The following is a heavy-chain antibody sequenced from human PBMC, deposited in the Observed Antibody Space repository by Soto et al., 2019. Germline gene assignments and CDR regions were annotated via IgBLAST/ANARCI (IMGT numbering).Heavy chain of an antibody. J-gene: IGHJ5*02. CDR3: VRGPPKIGNWFDP. Sequence: QVQLQESGPGLVKPSQTLSLTCTVSGGSINSGDYYWSWIRQHPGKGLQWIAYIYHTGITYRNPSLKSRMSMSVDTAKNQFSLNLTSVTAADTAMYYCVRGPPKIGNWFDPWGQGTLVTVSS. CDR2: IYHTGIT. V-gene: IGHV4-31*03. CDR1: GGSINSGDYY.